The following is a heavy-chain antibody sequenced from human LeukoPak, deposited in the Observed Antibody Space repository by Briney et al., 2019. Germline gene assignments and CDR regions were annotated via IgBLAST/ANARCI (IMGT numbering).Heavy chain of an antibody. Sequence: GSLRLSCAASGFTFSHYWMSWVRQAPGKGLEWVANIKQDGSEKNYVDSVKGRFTISRDNAKNSLYLQMNILRAEDTAVYYCARDLYASGSYDYWGQGTLVTVSS. CDR2: IKQDGSEK. J-gene: IGHJ4*02. D-gene: IGHD3-10*01. V-gene: IGHV3-7*04. CDR1: GFTFSHYW. CDR3: ARDLYASGSYDY.